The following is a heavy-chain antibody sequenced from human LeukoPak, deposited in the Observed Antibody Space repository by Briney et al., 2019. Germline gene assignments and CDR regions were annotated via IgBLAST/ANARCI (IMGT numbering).Heavy chain of an antibody. CDR1: GFTFSSYE. Sequence: PGGSLRLSCAASGFTFSSYEMNWVRQAPGKGLEWVSYISSSGSTIYYADSVKGRFTISRDNAKNSLYLQMNSLRAEDTAVYYCARGMATITLGYYMDVWGKGTTVTVSS. CDR3: ARGMATITLGYYMDV. CDR2: ISSSGSTI. J-gene: IGHJ6*03. V-gene: IGHV3-48*03. D-gene: IGHD5-24*01.